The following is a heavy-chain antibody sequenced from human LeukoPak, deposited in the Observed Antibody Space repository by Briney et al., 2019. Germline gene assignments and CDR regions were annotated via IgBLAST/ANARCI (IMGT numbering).Heavy chain of an antibody. Sequence: GGSLGLSCAASGFTVSSSYMSWVRQAPGKGLEWVSVIYSGGSTYYADSVKGRFTISRDNSKNTLYLQMNSLRAEDTAVYYCARDQRGTGTLYYWGQGTLVTVSS. CDR3: ARDQRGTGTLYY. V-gene: IGHV3-53*01. D-gene: IGHD6-13*01. CDR2: IYSGGST. CDR1: GFTVSSSY. J-gene: IGHJ4*02.